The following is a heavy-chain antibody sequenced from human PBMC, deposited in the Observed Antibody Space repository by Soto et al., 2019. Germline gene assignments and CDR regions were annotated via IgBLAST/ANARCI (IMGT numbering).Heavy chain of an antibody. CDR2: IWYDGSNK. CDR1: GFTFSSYG. V-gene: IGHV3-33*01. J-gene: IGHJ6*02. D-gene: IGHD3-10*01. CDR3: ATANGSGSYPGTPPKYYYGMDV. Sequence: PGGSLRLSCAASGFTFSSYGMHWVRQAPGKGLEWVAVIWYDGSNKYYADSVKGRFTISRDNSKNTLYLQMNSLRAEDTAVYYCATANGSGSYPGTPPKYYYGMDVWGQGTTVTVSS.